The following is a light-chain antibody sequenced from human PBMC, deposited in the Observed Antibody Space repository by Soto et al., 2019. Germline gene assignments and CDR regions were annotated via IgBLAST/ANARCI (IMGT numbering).Light chain of an antibody. Sequence: EIVLTQSPATLSLSPGETATLSCRASQSVSGYIGWYQQKPGQAPRLLIYGASSRATGIPDRFSGSGSGTDFTFTISRLAPEDFAVYYCQLYGSSTWTFGQGTKV. J-gene: IGKJ1*01. CDR1: QSVSGY. V-gene: IGKV3-20*01. CDR3: QLYGSSTWT. CDR2: GAS.